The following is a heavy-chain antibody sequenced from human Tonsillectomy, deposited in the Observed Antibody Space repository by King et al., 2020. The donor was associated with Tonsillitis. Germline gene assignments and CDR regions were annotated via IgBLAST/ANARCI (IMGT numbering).Heavy chain of an antibody. D-gene: IGHD2-15*01. CDR3: ARMEYCSGGSCYPGYFDY. CDR1: GLTFSSYS. CDR2: ISSSSSTR. J-gene: IGHJ4*02. V-gene: IGHV3-48*02. Sequence: VQLVESGGGLVQPGGSLRLSCAASGLTFSSYSMNWVRQAPGKGLEWVSYISSSSSTRFYADSVKGRFTISRDNAKNSLDLQMNSLRDEDTAVYYCARMEYCSGGSCYPGYFDYWGQGTLVTVSS.